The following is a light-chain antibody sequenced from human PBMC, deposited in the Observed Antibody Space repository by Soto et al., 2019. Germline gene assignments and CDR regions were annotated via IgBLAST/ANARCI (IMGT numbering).Light chain of an antibody. CDR2: EDS. CDR3: SSYTSSSTRV. V-gene: IGLV2-14*01. J-gene: IGLJ3*02. CDR1: SSDVGGYNY. Sequence: QSVLTQPASVSGSPGQSITISCTGTSSDVGGYNYVSWYQQHPGKAPKLMIYEDSNRPSGVSNRFSGSKSGNTASLTISGLQAEDEADYYCSSYTSSSTRVFGGGTKVTVL.